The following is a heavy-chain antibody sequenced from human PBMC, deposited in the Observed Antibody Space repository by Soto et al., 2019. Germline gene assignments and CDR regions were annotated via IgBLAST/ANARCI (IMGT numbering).Heavy chain of an antibody. CDR2: ISYDGDKK. V-gene: IGHV3-30-3*01. J-gene: IGHJ6*02. Sequence: VHLVEFGGGVVQPGWSLRLSCVASGFSFSDYSIHWVRQAPGKGLEWVGFISYDGDKKFLADSVKGRFNISRDNAKNTVYLQMTSLRPEDTAVFHCAVMAGLVVSDDYGLDVWGQGTTVTVSS. CDR3: AVMAGLVVSDDYGLDV. D-gene: IGHD2-21*01. CDR1: GFSFSDYS.